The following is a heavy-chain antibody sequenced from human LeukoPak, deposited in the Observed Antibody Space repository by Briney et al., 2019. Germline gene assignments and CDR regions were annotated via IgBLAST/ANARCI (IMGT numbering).Heavy chain of an antibody. D-gene: IGHD3-10*01. CDR2: IYYSGST. CDR3: ASYFYGSYYFNY. Sequence: SETLSLTCTVSGGSISGYYWSWIRQPPGEGLEWIGYIYYSGSTSYNPSLKSRVTISVDTSKNQFSLKLNSVTAADTAVYYCASYFYGSYYFNYWGQGTLVTVSS. V-gene: IGHV4-59*12. CDR1: GGSISGYY. J-gene: IGHJ4*02.